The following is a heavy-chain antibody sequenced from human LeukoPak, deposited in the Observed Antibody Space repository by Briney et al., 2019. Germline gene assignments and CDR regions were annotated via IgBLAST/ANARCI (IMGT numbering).Heavy chain of an antibody. CDR2: IKSNTDGGTT. CDR1: GFTFSNAW. Sequence: GGSLRLSCAASGFTFSNAWMSWGRRAPGKGLEWVGRIKSNTDGGTTDYAAPVKGRFTISRDDSKNRLYLQMNSVKTEDTAVYYCTTAGAFDIWGQGTMVTVSS. J-gene: IGHJ3*02. D-gene: IGHD7-27*01. CDR3: TTAGAFDI. V-gene: IGHV3-15*01.